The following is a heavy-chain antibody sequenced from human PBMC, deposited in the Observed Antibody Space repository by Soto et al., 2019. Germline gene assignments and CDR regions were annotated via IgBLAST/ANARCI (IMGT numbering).Heavy chain of an antibody. CDR2: INSDGSST. Sequence: EVPLVESGGGLVQPGGSLRLSCVASGFTFSSYWMHWVRQAPGKGLVWVSRINSDGSSTSYADSVKGRFTISRDNXKNTLYLQMNSLRAEDTAVYYCARGQDSSGWFNFDYWGQGTLVTVSS. CDR3: ARGQDSSGWFNFDY. D-gene: IGHD6-19*01. CDR1: GFTFSSYW. V-gene: IGHV3-74*01. J-gene: IGHJ4*02.